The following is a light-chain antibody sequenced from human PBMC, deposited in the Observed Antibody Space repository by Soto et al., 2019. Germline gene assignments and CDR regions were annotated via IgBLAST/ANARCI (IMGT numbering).Light chain of an antibody. CDR2: GAS. V-gene: IGKV3-20*01. CDR1: QSVDSSY. Sequence: EIVLTQSPGTLSLSPGERATLSCRTSQSVDSSYLAWYQQKPGQAPRLLIYGASSRATGIPDRFSGSGSGTDFTLTIIRLEPEDFAVYYCQQYGSSPLYTFGQGTKLEI. CDR3: QQYGSSPLYT. J-gene: IGKJ2*01.